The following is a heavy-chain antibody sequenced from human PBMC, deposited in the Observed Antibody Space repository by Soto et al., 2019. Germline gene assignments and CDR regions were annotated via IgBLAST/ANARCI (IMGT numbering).Heavy chain of an antibody. V-gene: IGHV3-21*01. CDR3: ARDLSITGTIDY. Sequence: VQLVESGGGLVKPGGSLRLSCAASGFMFSSYSMNWVRQAPGKGLEWVSSISSSSSYIYYADSVKGRFTISRDNAKNSLYLQMNSLRAEDTAVYYCARDLSITGTIDYWGQGTLVTVSS. D-gene: IGHD1-7*01. CDR2: ISSSSSYI. CDR1: GFMFSSYS. J-gene: IGHJ4*02.